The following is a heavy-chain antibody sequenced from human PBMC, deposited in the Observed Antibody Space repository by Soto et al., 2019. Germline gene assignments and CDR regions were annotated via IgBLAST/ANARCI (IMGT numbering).Heavy chain of an antibody. CDR2: ISYDGSNK. CDR1: GFTFSSYA. J-gene: IGHJ6*02. V-gene: IGHV3-30-3*01. D-gene: IGHD6-19*01. CDR3: ARGYSSGPYYYYGMDV. Sequence: QVQLVESGGGVVQPGRSLRLSCAASGFTFSSYAMHWVRQAPGKGLEWVAVISYDGSNKYYADSVKGRFTISRDNSKNTLYMQMNSLRAEDTAVYYCARGYSSGPYYYYGMDVWGQGTTVTVSS.